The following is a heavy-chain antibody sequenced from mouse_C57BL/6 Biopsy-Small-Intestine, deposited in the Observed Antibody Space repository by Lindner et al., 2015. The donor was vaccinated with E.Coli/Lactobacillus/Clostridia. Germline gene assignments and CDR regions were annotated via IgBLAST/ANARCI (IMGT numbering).Heavy chain of an antibody. CDR1: GYTFTNYW. J-gene: IGHJ1*03. CDR2: IYPGGGYT. CDR3: ARTWYFDV. Sequence: VQLQESGAELVRPGTSVKMSCKASGYTFTNYWIGWAKQRPGHGLEWIGDIYPGGGYTNYNEKFKGEATLTADKSSSTAYMQFSSLTSEDSAIYYCARTWYFDVWGTGTTVTVSS. V-gene: IGHV1-63*01.